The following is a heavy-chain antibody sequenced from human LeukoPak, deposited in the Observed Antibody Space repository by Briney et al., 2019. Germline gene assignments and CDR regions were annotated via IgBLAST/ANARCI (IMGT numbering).Heavy chain of an antibody. CDR3: AKPMIVVVITEPYDY. Sequence: GGSLRLSCAASGFTFSSYAMSWVRQAPGKGLEWVSAISGSGGSTYYADSVKGRFTISRDNSKNTLYLQMNSLRAEDTAVYYCAKPMIVVVITEPYDYWGQGTLVTVSS. D-gene: IGHD3-22*01. J-gene: IGHJ4*02. V-gene: IGHV3-23*01. CDR1: GFTFSSYA. CDR2: ISGSGGST.